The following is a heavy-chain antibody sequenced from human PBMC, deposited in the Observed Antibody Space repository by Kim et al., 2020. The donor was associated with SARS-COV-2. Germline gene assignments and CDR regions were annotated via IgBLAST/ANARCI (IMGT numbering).Heavy chain of an antibody. CDR1: GFTFGDYA. V-gene: IGHV3-49*03. J-gene: IGHJ5*02. Sequence: GGSLRLSCTASGFTFGDYAMSWFRQAPGKGLEWVGFIRSKAYGGTTEYAASVKGRFTITRDDSKSIANMQMKSLKTEDTAVYYCTRGHLVVVVAAPPNWFDPWGQGTLVTVSS. CDR3: TRGHLVVVVAAPPNWFDP. CDR2: IRSKAYGGTT. D-gene: IGHD2-15*01.